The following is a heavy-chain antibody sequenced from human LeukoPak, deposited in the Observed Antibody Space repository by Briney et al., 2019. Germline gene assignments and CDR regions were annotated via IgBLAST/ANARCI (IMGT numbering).Heavy chain of an antibody. Sequence: PGGSLRLSCAASGFTFSSYSMNWVRQAPGKGLEWVSYISSSSSTIYYADSVKGRFTISRDNAKNSLYLQMNSLRAEDTAVHYCARDLNIYCSSTSCSERLRKGGWFDPWGQGTLVTVSS. D-gene: IGHD2-2*01. V-gene: IGHV3-48*04. CDR2: ISSSSSTI. J-gene: IGHJ5*02. CDR3: ARDLNIYCSSTSCSERLRKGGWFDP. CDR1: GFTFSSYS.